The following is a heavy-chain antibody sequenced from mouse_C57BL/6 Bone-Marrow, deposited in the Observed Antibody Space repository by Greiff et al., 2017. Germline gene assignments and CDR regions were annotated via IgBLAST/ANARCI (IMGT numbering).Heavy chain of an antibody. Sequence: EVKVVESGGDLVKPGGSLKLSCAASGFTFSSYGMSWVRQTPDKRLEWVATISSGGSYTYYPDSVKGRFTISRDNAKNTLYLQMSSLKSEDTAMYYCARPGYPGYWGQGTTLTVSS. CDR3: ARPGYPGY. V-gene: IGHV5-6*01. D-gene: IGHD2-2*01. CDR2: ISSGGSYT. J-gene: IGHJ2*01. CDR1: GFTFSSYG.